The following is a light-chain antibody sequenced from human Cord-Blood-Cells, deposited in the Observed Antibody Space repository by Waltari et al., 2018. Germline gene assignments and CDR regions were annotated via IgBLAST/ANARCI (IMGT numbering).Light chain of an antibody. V-gene: IGLV1-40*01. J-gene: IGLJ2*01. CDR3: QSYDSSLSGSV. CDR1: SSNIGAGYD. Sequence: QSVLTQPPSVSGAPGQWVTISCTGSSSNIGAGYDVHGYQQLPGTAPKLLIYGNSNRPSGVPDRFSGSKSGTSASLAITGLQAEDEADYYCQSYDSSLSGSVFGGGTKLTVL. CDR2: GNS.